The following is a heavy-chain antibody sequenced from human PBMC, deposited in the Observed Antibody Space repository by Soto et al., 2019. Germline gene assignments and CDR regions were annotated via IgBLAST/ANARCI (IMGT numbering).Heavy chain of an antibody. CDR1: GLAFSRRW. V-gene: IGHV3-7*01. J-gene: IGHJ3*02. D-gene: IGHD3-16*02. CDR2: INLDGSTK. Sequence: PAAYPRLSYLASGLAFSRRWMSCVQQAPGRGLEWVANINLDGSTKYHVDSARGRFTISRDNAKSALFLQMNSLRAEDTALYYCARERPASSSAFDIWGQGTVVTVSS. CDR3: ARERPASSSAFDI.